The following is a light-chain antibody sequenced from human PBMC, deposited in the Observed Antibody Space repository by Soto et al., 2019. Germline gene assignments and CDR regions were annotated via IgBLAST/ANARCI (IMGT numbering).Light chain of an antibody. Sequence: VVTQPPSVSGAPGQRVTISCTGSSSNIGAGYDVHWYQQLPGTAPKLLIYGNSNRPSGVPDRFSGSKSGTSASLAITGLQAEDEADYYCQSYDSSLSVWVFGGGTQLTVL. J-gene: IGLJ3*02. V-gene: IGLV1-40*01. CDR1: SSNIGAGYD. CDR3: QSYDSSLSVWV. CDR2: GNS.